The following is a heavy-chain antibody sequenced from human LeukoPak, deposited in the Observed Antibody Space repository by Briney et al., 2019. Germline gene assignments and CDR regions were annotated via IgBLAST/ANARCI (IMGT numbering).Heavy chain of an antibody. Sequence: PSETLSLTCTVSGGSMDNFYWSWLRLSPGGGLEWIGYIYYSGTTNYNPSLRSRLIISADTSKNQSSLKLISVTAADTAVYYCARLARLTLIRGVTGYHSLDVWGKGTKVTVSS. CDR1: GGSMDNFY. V-gene: IGHV4-59*01. CDR2: IYYSGTT. J-gene: IGHJ6*04. CDR3: ARLARLTLIRGVTGYHSLDV. D-gene: IGHD3-10*01.